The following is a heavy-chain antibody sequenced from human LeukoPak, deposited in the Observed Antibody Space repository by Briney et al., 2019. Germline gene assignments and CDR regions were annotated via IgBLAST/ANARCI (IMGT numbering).Heavy chain of an antibody. V-gene: IGHV4-34*01. D-gene: IGHD6-13*01. CDR2: INHSGST. J-gene: IGHJ4*02. CDR1: GGSFSGYY. CDR3: ARLAYSSSWYPEYYFDY. Sequence: SETLSLTCAVYGGSFSGYYWSWIRQPPGKGLEWIGEINHSGSTNYNPSLKSRVTISVDTSKNQFSLKLSSVTAADTAVYYCARLAYSSSWYPEYYFDYWGQGTLVTISS.